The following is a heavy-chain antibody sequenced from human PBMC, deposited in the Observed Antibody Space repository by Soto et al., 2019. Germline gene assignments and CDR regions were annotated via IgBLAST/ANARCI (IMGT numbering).Heavy chain of an antibody. D-gene: IGHD5-18*01. Sequence: ASVKVSCKASGYTFTSYGISWVRQAPGQGLEGMGWISAYNGDTNYAQKLQGRVTMTTDTSTSTAYMELRSLRSDVTAVYFCARDVYKAIRGAFDIWGQGKMVTVSS. CDR3: ARDVYKAIRGAFDI. V-gene: IGHV1-18*01. CDR2: ISAYNGDT. J-gene: IGHJ3*02. CDR1: GYTFTSYG.